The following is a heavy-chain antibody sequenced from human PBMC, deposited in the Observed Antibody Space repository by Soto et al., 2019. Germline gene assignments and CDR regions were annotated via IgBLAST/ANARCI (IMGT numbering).Heavy chain of an antibody. Sequence: GGSLRLSCAASGFTFSSYAMYWVRQAPGKGLVWVSRINSDGSNTGYADSVKGRFTISRDNAKSTLYLEMNSLRAEDTAVYYCARNFDYWGQGILVTVSS. CDR1: GFTFSSYA. V-gene: IGHV3-74*01. CDR2: INSDGSNT. J-gene: IGHJ4*02. CDR3: ARNFDY.